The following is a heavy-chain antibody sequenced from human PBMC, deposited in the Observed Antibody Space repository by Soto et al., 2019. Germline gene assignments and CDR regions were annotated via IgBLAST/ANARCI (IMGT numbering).Heavy chain of an antibody. Sequence: SETLSLTCAVYGGSFSGYYWSWIRQPPGKGLEWIGEINHSGSTNYNPSLKSRVTISVDTSKNQFSLKLSSVTAADTAVYYCAGAGYYYYYYGMDVWGQGTTVTVSS. CDR2: INHSGST. D-gene: IGHD6-19*01. J-gene: IGHJ6*02. V-gene: IGHV4-34*01. CDR3: AGAGYYYYYYGMDV. CDR1: GGSFSGYY.